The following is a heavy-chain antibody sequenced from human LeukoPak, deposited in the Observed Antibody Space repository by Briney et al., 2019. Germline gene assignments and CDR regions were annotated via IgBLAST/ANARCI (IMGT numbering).Heavy chain of an antibody. J-gene: IGHJ4*02. D-gene: IGHD3-10*01. Sequence: GGSLRLSRAASGFTLSSYGMRWVRQAPGRGLEWVSAISGSGGSTYYADSVKGRFTISRDNSKNTLYLQMNILRAQDTAVHYCAKETMVRGVMGIFDYWGQGTLVTVSS. CDR3: AKETMVRGVMGIFDY. CDR2: ISGSGGST. CDR1: GFTLSSYG. V-gene: IGHV3-23*01.